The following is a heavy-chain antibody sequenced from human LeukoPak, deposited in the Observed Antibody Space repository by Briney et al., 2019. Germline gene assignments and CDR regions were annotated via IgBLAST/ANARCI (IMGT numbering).Heavy chain of an antibody. Sequence: GGSLRLSCGASGFMFSTYAMQWVRQAPGKGLEWVAVISYDRSTKNYADSVKGRFTISRDISKNTLYLQMNSLRLEDTAVYYCTRDGQRTGENLDYWSQGTLVTVSS. CDR2: ISYDRSTK. CDR3: TRDGQRTGENLDY. D-gene: IGHD6-25*01. CDR1: GFMFSTYA. V-gene: IGHV3-30*04. J-gene: IGHJ4*02.